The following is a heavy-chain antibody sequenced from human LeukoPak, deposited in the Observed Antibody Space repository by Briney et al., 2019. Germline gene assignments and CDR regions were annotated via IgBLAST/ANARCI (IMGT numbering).Heavy chain of an antibody. V-gene: IGHV3-66*01. J-gene: IGHJ4*02. CDR3: AKGSSSGWSGDYFDY. CDR1: GFTVSSNY. Sequence: PGGSLRLSCAASGFTVSSNYMSWVRQAPGKGLEWVSVIYSGGSTYYADSVKGRFTISRDNSKNTLYLQMNSLRAEDTALYYCAKGSSSGWSGDYFDYWGQGTLVTASS. CDR2: IYSGGST. D-gene: IGHD6-19*01.